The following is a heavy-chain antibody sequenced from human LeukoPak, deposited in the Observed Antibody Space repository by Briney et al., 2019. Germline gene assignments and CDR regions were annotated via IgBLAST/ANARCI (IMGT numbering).Heavy chain of an antibody. CDR1: GFTFSSYS. CDR2: ISSSSSTI. D-gene: IGHD6-13*01. J-gene: IGHJ4*02. CDR3: ARDAELAQQLVLLGY. V-gene: IGHV3-48*01. Sequence: GGSLRLSCAASGFTFSSYSMNWVRQAPGKGLEWVSYISSSSSTIYYADSVKGRFTISRDNAKNSLYLQMNSLRAEDTAVYYCARDAELAQQLVLLGYWGQGTLVTVSS.